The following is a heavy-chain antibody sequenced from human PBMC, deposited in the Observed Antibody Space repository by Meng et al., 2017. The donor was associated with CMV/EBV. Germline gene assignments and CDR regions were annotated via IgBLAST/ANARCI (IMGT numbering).Heavy chain of an antibody. J-gene: IGHJ4*02. Sequence: GPLRLSCTVSGGSISSYYWNWIRQPPGKGLEWIGYIYYSGSTNYNPSLKSRVTISVDTSKNQFSLKLSSVTAADTAVYYCARSGRSSSSGRSFLDYWGQGTLVTVSS. CDR2: IYYSGST. CDR3: ARSGRSSSSGRSFLDY. D-gene: IGHD6-6*01. V-gene: IGHV4-59*01. CDR1: GGSISSYY.